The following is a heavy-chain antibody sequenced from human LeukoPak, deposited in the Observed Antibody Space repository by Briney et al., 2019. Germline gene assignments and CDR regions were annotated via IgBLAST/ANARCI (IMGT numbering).Heavy chain of an antibody. CDR2: IRYDGSNK. D-gene: IGHD2-2*01. CDR3: AKSTYCSSTSCYGYYYYYMDV. V-gene: IGHV3-30*02. J-gene: IGHJ6*03. CDR1: GFTFSSYG. Sequence: PGGSLRLSCAASGFTFSSYGMHWVRQAPGKGLEWVASIRYDGSNKYYADSVKGRFTISRDNSKNTLYLQMNSLRAEDTAVYYCAKSTYCSSTSCYGYYYYYMDVWGKGTTVTVSS.